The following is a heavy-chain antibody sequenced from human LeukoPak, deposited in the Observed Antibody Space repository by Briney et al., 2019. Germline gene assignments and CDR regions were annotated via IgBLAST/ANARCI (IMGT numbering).Heavy chain of an antibody. J-gene: IGHJ4*02. CDR3: ARDKIVGATYLDY. CDR2: RKQDGSEI. Sequence: GGSLRLSCAASGFTFSSYWMSWVRQTPGKGLQWVANRKQDGSEIYYVDSVKGRFTISRDNAKNSLYLQMNSLRAEDTAVYYCARDKIVGATYLDYWGQGTLVTVSS. D-gene: IGHD1-26*01. CDR1: GFTFSSYW. V-gene: IGHV3-7*01.